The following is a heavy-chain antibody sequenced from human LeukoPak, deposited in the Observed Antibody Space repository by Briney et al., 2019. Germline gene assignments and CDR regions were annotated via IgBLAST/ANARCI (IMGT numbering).Heavy chain of an antibody. V-gene: IGHV1-69*04. Sequence: GASVKVSCKASGGTFSSYAISWVRQAPGQGLEWMGRIVPILGIANYAQKFQGRVTITADKSTSTAYMELSSLRSEDTAVYYCARGITIFGVVIMGPLDYWGQGTLVTVSS. CDR2: IVPILGIA. CDR1: GGTFSSYA. J-gene: IGHJ4*02. CDR3: ARGITIFGVVIMGPLDY. D-gene: IGHD3-3*01.